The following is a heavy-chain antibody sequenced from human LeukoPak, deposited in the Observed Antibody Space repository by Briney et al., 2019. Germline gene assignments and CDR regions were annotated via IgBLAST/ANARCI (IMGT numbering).Heavy chain of an antibody. CDR3: AKGLMYQLLIWFDP. D-gene: IGHD2-2*01. CDR1: GFTFSSYS. Sequence: GGSLRLSCAASGFTFSSYSMNWVRQAPGKGLEWASSISSSSSYIYYADSVKGRFTISRDNAKNSLYLQMSSLRADDTAVYYCAKGLMYQLLIWFDPWGQGTLVTVSS. V-gene: IGHV3-21*04. CDR2: ISSSSSYI. J-gene: IGHJ5*02.